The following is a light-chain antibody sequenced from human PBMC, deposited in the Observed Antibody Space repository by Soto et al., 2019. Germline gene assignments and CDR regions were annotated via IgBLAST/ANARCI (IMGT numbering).Light chain of an antibody. CDR3: QQFHNFPPT. Sequence: DIQMTQSPSSLSASVGDRVTITCQASQDISKYLNWYQQKPGKPPNLLIYDASTLKSGVPSRFCGSRSGTNFTFTITSLQPEDIATHYCQQFHNFPPTFGPGTKV. V-gene: IGKV1-33*01. CDR2: DAS. J-gene: IGKJ3*01. CDR1: QDISKY.